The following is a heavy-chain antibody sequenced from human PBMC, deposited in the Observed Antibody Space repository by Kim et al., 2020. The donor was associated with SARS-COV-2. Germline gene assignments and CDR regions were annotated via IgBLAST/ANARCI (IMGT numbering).Heavy chain of an antibody. CDR3: AKRVWGSYRQPWGYFDY. Sequence: GGSLRLSCAASGFTFSSYAMSWVRQAPGKGLEWVSAISGGGGSTYYADSVKGRFTISRDNSKNTLYLQMNSLRAEDTAVYYCAKRVWGSYRQPWGYFDYWGQGTLVTVSS. CDR1: GFTFSSYA. J-gene: IGHJ4*02. CDR2: ISGGGGST. V-gene: IGHV3-23*01. D-gene: IGHD3-16*02.